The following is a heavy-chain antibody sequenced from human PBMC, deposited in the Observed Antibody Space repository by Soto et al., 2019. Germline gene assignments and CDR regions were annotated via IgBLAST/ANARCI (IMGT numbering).Heavy chain of an antibody. CDR2: IYYSGST. Sequence: QVQLQESGPGLVKPSETLSLTCTVSGGSISSYYWSWIRQPPGKGLEWIGYIYYSGSTNYNPSVKSRVTTSVDTSKNQFSLKLSSVTAADTAVYYCARRYGDCFDYWGQGTLVTVSS. V-gene: IGHV4-59*08. J-gene: IGHJ4*02. CDR3: ARRYGDCFDY. D-gene: IGHD4-17*01. CDR1: GGSISSYY.